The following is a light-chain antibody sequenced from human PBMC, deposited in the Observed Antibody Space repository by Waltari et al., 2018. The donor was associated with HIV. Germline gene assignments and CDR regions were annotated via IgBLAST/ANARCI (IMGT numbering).Light chain of an antibody. V-gene: IGKV1-5*03. Sequence: DIQMTQTPSTLSASVGHRVTITCRASQSISSWLAWYQQKPGKAPNLLIYKASSLKSGVPSRFSGSGSGTEFTLTISSLQPDDFATYYCQQYNSYPYTFGPGTKLEIK. J-gene: IGKJ2*01. CDR1: QSISSW. CDR2: KAS. CDR3: QQYNSYPYT.